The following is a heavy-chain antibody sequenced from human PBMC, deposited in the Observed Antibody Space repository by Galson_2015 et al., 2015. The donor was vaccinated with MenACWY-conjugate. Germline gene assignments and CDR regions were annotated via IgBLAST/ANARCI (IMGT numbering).Heavy chain of an antibody. Sequence: SLRLSCAASGFNFRTYGMDWIRQAPGKGLEWMAVISYDGSNESYADSVKGRFTISRDNSKNTLYLQMNSLRADDTAVYYCAKDWSVPYSTISYYFYMDVWGKGTTVTVSS. J-gene: IGHJ6*03. CDR1: GFNFRTYG. CDR3: AKDWSVPYSTISYYFYMDV. D-gene: IGHD6-13*01. V-gene: IGHV3-30*18. CDR2: ISYDGSNE.